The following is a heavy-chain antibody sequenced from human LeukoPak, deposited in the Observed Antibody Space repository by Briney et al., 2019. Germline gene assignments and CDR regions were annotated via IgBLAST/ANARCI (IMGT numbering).Heavy chain of an antibody. CDR3: AKETYHYDSSGYYGGYYFDY. Sequence: GGSLRLSCAASGFTFSSYAMSWVRQAPGKGLEWVSAISGSGGSTYYADSVKGRFTISRDNSKNTLYLQMNSLRAEDTAVYYCAKETYHYDSSGYYGGYYFDYWGQGTLVTVSS. V-gene: IGHV3-23*01. CDR2: ISGSGGST. J-gene: IGHJ4*02. D-gene: IGHD3-22*01. CDR1: GFTFSSYA.